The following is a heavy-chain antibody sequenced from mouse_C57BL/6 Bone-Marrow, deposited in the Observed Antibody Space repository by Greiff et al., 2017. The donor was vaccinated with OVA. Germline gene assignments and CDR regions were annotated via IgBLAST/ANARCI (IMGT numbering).Heavy chain of an antibody. V-gene: IGHV5-17*01. Sequence: EVQVVESGGGLVKPGGSLKLSCAASGFTFSDYGMHWVRQAPEKGLEWVAYISSGSSTIYYADTVKGRFTISRDNAKNTLFLQMTSLRSEDTAMYYCARRAGFYWYFDVWGTGTTVTVSS. CDR2: ISSGSSTI. CDR1: GFTFSDYG. CDR3: ARRAGFYWYFDV. D-gene: IGHD3-1*01. J-gene: IGHJ1*03.